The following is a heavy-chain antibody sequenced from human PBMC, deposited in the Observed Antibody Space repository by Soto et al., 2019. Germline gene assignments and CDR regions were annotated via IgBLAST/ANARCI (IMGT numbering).Heavy chain of an antibody. Sequence: TLYLTCTVSGVSISSGGYYWSWIRQHPGKGLEWIGYIYYSGSTYYNPSLKSRVTISVDTSKNQFSLKLSSVTAADTAVYYCASMVAATFDYWGQGTLVTASS. V-gene: IGHV4-31*03. CDR3: ASMVAATFDY. CDR2: IYYSGST. D-gene: IGHD2-15*01. J-gene: IGHJ4*02. CDR1: GVSISSGGYY.